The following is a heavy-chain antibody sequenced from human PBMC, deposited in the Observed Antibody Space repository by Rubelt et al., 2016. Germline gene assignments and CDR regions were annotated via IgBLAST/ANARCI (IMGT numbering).Heavy chain of an antibody. CDR3: ARGGSEYYDFWSGYLY. J-gene: IGHJ4*02. V-gene: IGHV4-34*01. Sequence: QVQLQQWGAGLLKPSETLSLTCAVYGGSFSGYYWSWIRQPPGKGLEWIGEINHSGSTHYNPSLKSRVTISVDTSKNQFSLKLSSVTAADTAVYYCARGGSEYYDFWSGYLYWGQGTLVTVSS. CDR2: INHSGST. D-gene: IGHD3-3*01. CDR1: GGSFSGYY.